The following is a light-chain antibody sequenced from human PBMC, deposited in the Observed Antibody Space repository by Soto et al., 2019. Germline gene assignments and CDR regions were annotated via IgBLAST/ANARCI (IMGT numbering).Light chain of an antibody. CDR2: AAS. V-gene: IGKV1-8*01. Sequence: AIRMTLSVSAVSAYPGDRVTITCRASQGISSYLAWYQQKPGKAPKLLIYAASTLQSGVPSRFSGSGSGTDFTLTISCLQSEDFATYYCQQYYSYPRTFGQVTKVDNK. CDR1: QGISSY. CDR3: QQYYSYPRT. J-gene: IGKJ1*01.